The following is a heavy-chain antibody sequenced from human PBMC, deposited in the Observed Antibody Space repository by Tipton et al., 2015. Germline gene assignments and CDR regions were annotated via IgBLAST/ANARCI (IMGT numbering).Heavy chain of an antibody. Sequence: QLVQSGAEVKQPGSSLEVSCRMSEGTFGLKTVAWVREAPEGGLEWVGSVLPTFNISNYAQKFEHRITIVADTSTTTVYLKLSSLTSDDTAIYYCSTVESEGCLGLWGQGTLVTVSS. CDR3: STVESEGCLGL. D-gene: IGHD2-15*01. CDR2: VLPTFNIS. J-gene: IGHJ5*02. CDR1: EGTFGLKT. V-gene: IGHV1-69*17.